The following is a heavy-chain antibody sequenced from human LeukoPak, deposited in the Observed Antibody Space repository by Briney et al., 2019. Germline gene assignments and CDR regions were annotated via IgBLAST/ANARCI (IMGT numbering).Heavy chain of an antibody. CDR1: GFTFSSYA. J-gene: IGHJ4*02. D-gene: IGHD3-9*01. V-gene: IGHV3-30-3*01. CDR3: ARDPIPRLRYFDRLLGYFDY. CDR2: ISYDGSNE. Sequence: PGGSLRLSCAASGFTFSSYAMHWVRQAPGKGLEWVAVISYDGSNEYYADSVKGRFTISRDNSKNTLSLQMNSLRSEDTAVYYCARDPIPRLRYFDRLLGYFDYWGQGTLVTVSS.